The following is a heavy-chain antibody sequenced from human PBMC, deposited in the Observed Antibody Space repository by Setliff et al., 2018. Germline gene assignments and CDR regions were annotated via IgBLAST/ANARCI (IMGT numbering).Heavy chain of an antibody. CDR3: ARGWWNYINF. CDR1: GGTFKNYG. Sequence: SVKVSCKASGGTFKNYGISWVRQAPGQGLEWMGGIIPIFGTTDYAQKFQDRVTITTDESTSTAYMELNSLTSEDTAVYYCARGWWNYINFWGQGTPVTVSS. D-gene: IGHD2-15*01. CDR2: IIPIFGTT. J-gene: IGHJ4*02. V-gene: IGHV1-69*05.